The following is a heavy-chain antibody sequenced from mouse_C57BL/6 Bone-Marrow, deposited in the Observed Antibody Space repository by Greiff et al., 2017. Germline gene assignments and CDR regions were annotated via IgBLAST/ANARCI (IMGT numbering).Heavy chain of an antibody. Sequence: VKLMESGPGLVAPSQSLSITCTVSGFSLTSYGVHWVRQPPGKGLEWLVVIWSAGSTTYTSALKSRLSISTDNSKSQVFFKMNSLQTDDADMYYCARHVHHYGSSPWIAYWGQGTLVTVSA. CDR1: GFSLTSYG. CDR3: ARHVHHYGSSPWIAY. V-gene: IGHV2-6-1*01. J-gene: IGHJ3*01. D-gene: IGHD1-1*01. CDR2: IWSAGST.